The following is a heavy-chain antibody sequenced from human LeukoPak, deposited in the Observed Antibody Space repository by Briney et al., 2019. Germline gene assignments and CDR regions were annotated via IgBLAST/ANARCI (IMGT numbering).Heavy chain of an antibody. D-gene: IGHD2-15*01. V-gene: IGHV1-69*04. J-gene: IGHJ3*02. Sequence: EASVKVSCKASGGTFSSYAISWVRQAPGQGLEWMGRIIPILGIANYAQKFQGRVTITADKSTSTAYMELSSLRSEDTAVYYCASPMDPVVDAFDIWGQGTMVTVSS. CDR3: ASPMDPVVDAFDI. CDR1: GGTFSSYA. CDR2: IIPILGIA.